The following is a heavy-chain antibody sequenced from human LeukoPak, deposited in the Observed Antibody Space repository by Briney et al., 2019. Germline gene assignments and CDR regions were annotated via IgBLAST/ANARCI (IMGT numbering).Heavy chain of an antibody. J-gene: IGHJ4*02. Sequence: GGSLRLSCAVSGFTFSSSWMHWVRQAPGKGLVWVSHIKTDGSTTAYADSVKGRFTIPRDNAKSTLYLQMNSLRAEDTGVYYCARGNQQLPRSTPDYWGQGTLVTVSS. CDR3: ARGNQQLPRSTPDY. V-gene: IGHV3-74*01. D-gene: IGHD2-2*01. CDR2: IKTDGSTT. CDR1: GFTFSSSW.